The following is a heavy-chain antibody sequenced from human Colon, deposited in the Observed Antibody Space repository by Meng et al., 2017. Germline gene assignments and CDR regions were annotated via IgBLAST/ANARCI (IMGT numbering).Heavy chain of an antibody. Sequence: QVQCVQSGAEVKKPGASVKLSCKTSGFTFTGYTLHWVRQAPGQSLEWMGWINAADGSTKYSQKFLDRVTITRDTSASTVYMELSSLTSEDTAVYYCARGAITRTATALGWWGQGTLVTVSS. CDR2: INAADGST. CDR1: GFTFTGYT. D-gene: IGHD6-19*01. J-gene: IGHJ4*02. CDR3: ARGAITRTATALGW. V-gene: IGHV1-3*01.